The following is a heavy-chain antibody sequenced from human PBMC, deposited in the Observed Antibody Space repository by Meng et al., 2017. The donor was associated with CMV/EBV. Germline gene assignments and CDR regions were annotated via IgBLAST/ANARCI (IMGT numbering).Heavy chain of an antibody. CDR2: MNPNSGNT. D-gene: IGHD3-3*01. CDR3: ARGSYYDFWSGPRRFDP. J-gene: IGHJ5*02. CDR1: GYTFTSYD. V-gene: IGHV1-8*03. Sequence: ASVKVSCKASGYTFTSYDINWVRQATGQGLEWMGWMNPNSGNTGYAQKFQGRVTITRNTSISTAYMELSSLRSKDTAVYYCARGSYYDFWSGPRRFDPWGQGTLATVSS.